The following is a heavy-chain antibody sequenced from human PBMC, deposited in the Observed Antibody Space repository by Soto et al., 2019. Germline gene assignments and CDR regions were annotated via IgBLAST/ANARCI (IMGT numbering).Heavy chain of an antibody. Sequence: PGGSLRLSCTASGFTFNTYGMHWVRQAPGKGLEWVAVIWHDGSKKYYADSVKGRFTVSRDDSKDTLYLQIDSLRPEDTAVYYCARGQKVSIFGVLPSEFDPWGQGTLVTVSS. D-gene: IGHD3-3*02. CDR1: GFTFNTYG. J-gene: IGHJ5*02. CDR2: IWHDGSKK. CDR3: ARGQKVSIFGVLPSEFDP. V-gene: IGHV3-33*01.